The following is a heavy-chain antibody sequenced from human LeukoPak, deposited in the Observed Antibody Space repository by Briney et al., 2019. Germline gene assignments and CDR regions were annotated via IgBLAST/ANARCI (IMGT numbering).Heavy chain of an antibody. D-gene: IGHD3-22*01. CDR2: IYHSGST. CDR3: GGHLAPSSGYLTLDY. J-gene: IGHJ4*02. V-gene: IGHV4-59*08. CDR1: GGSISPYY. Sequence: PSETLSLTCTVSGGSISPYYWSWIRQPPGKGLEWIGYIYHSGSTNYNPSLKSRVNMSVDTSKNQLSLKLTSVTAADTAVYYCGGHLAPSSGYLTLDYWGQGTLVIVSS.